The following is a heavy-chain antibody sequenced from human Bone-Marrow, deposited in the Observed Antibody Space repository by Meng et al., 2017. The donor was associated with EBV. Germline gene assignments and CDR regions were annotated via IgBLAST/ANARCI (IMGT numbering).Heavy chain of an antibody. CDR2: IYHSGRT. D-gene: IGHD3-3*02. CDR1: GGSSSSSTW. Sequence: VRLKGAGPGPVNASGTLSLTCAGSGGSSSSSTWWSWVRQPPGKGLEWIGEIYHSGRTNYNPSLKSRVTISVDKSKNQFSLKLSSVTAADTAIYYCARRAIYGVINLDYWGQGTLVTVSS. CDR3: ARRAIYGVINLDY. V-gene: IGHV4-4*02. J-gene: IGHJ4*02.